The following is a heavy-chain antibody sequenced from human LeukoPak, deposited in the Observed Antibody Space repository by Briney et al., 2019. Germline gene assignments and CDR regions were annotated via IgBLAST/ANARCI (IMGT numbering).Heavy chain of an antibody. J-gene: IGHJ4*02. Sequence: SETLSLTCAVYGGSFSGYYWSWIRQPPGKGLEWIGEINHSGSTNYNPSLKSRVTISVDTSKNQFSLKLSSVTAADTAVYYCARTTTKGLYFDYWGQGTLVTVSS. CDR2: INHSGST. CDR3: ARTTTKGLYFDY. V-gene: IGHV4-34*01. CDR1: GGSFSGYY. D-gene: IGHD4-17*01.